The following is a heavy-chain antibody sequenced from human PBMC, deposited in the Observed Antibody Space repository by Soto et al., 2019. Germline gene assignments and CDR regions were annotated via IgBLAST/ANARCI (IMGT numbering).Heavy chain of an antibody. V-gene: IGHV5-51*01. CDR2: IYPGDSDT. CDR1: GYSFTSYW. CDR3: ARARTTVTTRNRYYYGMDV. D-gene: IGHD4-17*01. J-gene: IGHJ6*02. Sequence: GESLKISCKGFGYSFTSYWIGWVRQMPGKGLEWMGIIYPGDSDTRYSPSFQGLVTISSDKSIRTAYLQWSSLKASDSAMYFCARARTTVTTRNRYYYGMDVWGHGTSVTVSS.